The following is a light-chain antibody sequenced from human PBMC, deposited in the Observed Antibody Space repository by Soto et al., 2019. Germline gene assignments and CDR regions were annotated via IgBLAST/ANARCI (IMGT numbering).Light chain of an antibody. CDR2: KAS. V-gene: IGKV1-5*03. Sequence: DLQMTQSPSTLSASVGDRVTITCRASQSIDKYLAWYQQKPGKAPKLLISKASTLQSGVPSRFSGSGSGTEFTLTISSLQPDDFATYYYQQYNCYPVWTFGQGTKVEIK. J-gene: IGKJ1*01. CDR3: QQYNCYPVWT. CDR1: QSIDKY.